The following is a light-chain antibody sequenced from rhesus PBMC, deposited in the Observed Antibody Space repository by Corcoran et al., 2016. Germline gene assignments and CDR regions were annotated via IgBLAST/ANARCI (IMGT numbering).Light chain of an antibody. CDR3: VQYNSDPYS. V-gene: IGKV1-43*02. CDR1: QGVSTD. Sequence: DIQMTQSPSSLSASVGDRVTIPCRASQGVSTDLNWYQKKPGKNPKRLLFAASDLESGVPPRFSGSGSGRDFTLTISSLQPEDFASYYCVQYNSDPYSFGQWTKVEIK. CDR2: AAS. J-gene: IGKJ2*01.